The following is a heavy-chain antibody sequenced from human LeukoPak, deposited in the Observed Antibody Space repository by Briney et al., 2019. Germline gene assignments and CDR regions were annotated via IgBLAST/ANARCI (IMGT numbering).Heavy chain of an antibody. V-gene: IGHV1-2*02. J-gene: IGHJ3*02. CDR2: INPNSGGT. Sequence: ASVKVSCKASGCTFTGYYMHWVRQAPGQGLEWMGWINPNSGGTNYAQKFQGRVTMTRDTSISTAYMELSRLRSDDTAVYYCARGDSTQLRAFDIWGQGTMVTVSS. D-gene: IGHD2/OR15-2a*01. CDR3: ARGDSTQLRAFDI. CDR1: GCTFTGYY.